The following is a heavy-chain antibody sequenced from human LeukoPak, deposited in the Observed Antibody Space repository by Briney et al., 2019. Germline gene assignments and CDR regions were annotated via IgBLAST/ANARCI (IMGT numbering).Heavy chain of an antibody. D-gene: IGHD3-10*01. J-gene: IGHJ4*02. V-gene: IGHV4-4*07. CDR3: ARGRYGSGSYYMDY. Sequence: SETLSLTCTVSGGSISSYYWSWIRQPAGKGLEWIGRIYTSGSTNYNPSLKSRVTMSVDTSMNQFSLKLSSVTAADTAVYYCARGRYGSGSYYMDYWGQGTLVTVSS. CDR2: IYTSGST. CDR1: GGSISSYY.